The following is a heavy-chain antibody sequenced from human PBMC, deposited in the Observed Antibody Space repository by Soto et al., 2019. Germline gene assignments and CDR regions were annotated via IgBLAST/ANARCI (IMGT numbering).Heavy chain of an antibody. D-gene: IGHD3-16*01. CDR3: ARDGDASTGYGKDS. CDR2: LWFDGSKN. J-gene: IGHJ1*01. Sequence: XGSLILSCAASGFIFRNYGMHWVRQAPGKGLEWVAFLWFDGSKNYYAESVRGRFSISRDNSQNTLYLQMNSLTAEDTAVYYCARDGDASTGYGKDSWGQGTLVTVSS. V-gene: IGHV3-33*01. CDR1: GFIFRNYG.